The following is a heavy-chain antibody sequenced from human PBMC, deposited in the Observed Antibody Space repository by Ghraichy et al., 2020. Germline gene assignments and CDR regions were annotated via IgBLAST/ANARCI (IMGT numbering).Heavy chain of an antibody. D-gene: IGHD3-10*01. Sequence: SQTLSLTCTVSGGSISSSSYYWGWIRQPPGKWPEWIGSIYYSGSTYYNPSLKSRATISVDTSKNQFSLKLSSVTAADTAVYYCATGITMVRGVHLDYWGQGTLVTVSS. CDR3: ATGITMVRGVHLDY. V-gene: IGHV4-39*01. CDR1: GGSISSSSYY. CDR2: IYYSGST. J-gene: IGHJ4*02.